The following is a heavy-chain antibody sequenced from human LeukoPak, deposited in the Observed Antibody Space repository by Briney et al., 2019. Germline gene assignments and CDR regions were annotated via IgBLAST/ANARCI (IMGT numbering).Heavy chain of an antibody. CDR2: INWNGGST. V-gene: IGHV3-20*04. Sequence: TGGSLRLSCAASGFTFDDYGMSWVRQAPGKGLEWVSGINWNGGSTGYADSVKGRFTISRDNAKNSLYLQKNSLRAEDTALYYCARVRLGSSGYLDYWGQGTLVTVSS. D-gene: IGHD3-22*01. CDR3: ARVRLGSSGYLDY. CDR1: GFTFDDYG. J-gene: IGHJ4*02.